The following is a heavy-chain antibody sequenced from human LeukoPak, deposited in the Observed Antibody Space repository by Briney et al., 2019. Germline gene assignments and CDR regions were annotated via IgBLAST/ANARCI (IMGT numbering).Heavy chain of an antibody. D-gene: IGHD3-10*01. CDR1: GYTFTSYG. J-gene: IGHJ5*02. CDR3: ARSSYGSGSRFDP. Sequence: ASVKVSCKASGYTFTSYGISWVRQAPGQGLEWMGWISGYSGNTNYAQKVQGRVTMTTDTSTNTAYMDLRSLRSDDTAVYYYARSSYGSGSRFDPWGQGTLVTVSS. V-gene: IGHV1-18*01. CDR2: ISGYSGNT.